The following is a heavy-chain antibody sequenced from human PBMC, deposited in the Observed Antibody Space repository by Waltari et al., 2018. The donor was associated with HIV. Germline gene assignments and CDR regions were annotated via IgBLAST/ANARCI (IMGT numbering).Heavy chain of an antibody. D-gene: IGHD3-3*01. J-gene: IGHJ4*02. CDR1: DAPSGGYS. CDR3: ATDFWSGHPDY. CDR2: ISSRHSTM. Sequence: EVHLVESGGGLVQPGGSLRLTCTASDAPSGGYSMNWVRQAPGKGLEWISYISSRHSTMFYSDSVKGRFTISRDNAKNSLYLEMTNLRVEDTAVYYCATDFWSGHPDYWGQGTLVTVSS. V-gene: IGHV3-48*01.